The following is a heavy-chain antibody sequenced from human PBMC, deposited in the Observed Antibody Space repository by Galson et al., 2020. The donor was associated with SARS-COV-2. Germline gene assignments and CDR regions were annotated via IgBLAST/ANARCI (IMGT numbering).Heavy chain of an antibody. V-gene: IGHV4-59*01. Sequence: ASETLSLTCTVSGGSISSYYWSWIRQPPGKGLEWIGYIYYSGSTNYNPSLKSRVTISVDTSKNQFSLKLSSVTAADTAVYYCAREGDYYDSSGVGWFDPWGQGTLVTVSS. CDR2: IYYSGST. CDR1: GGSISSYY. D-gene: IGHD3-22*01. CDR3: AREGDYYDSSGVGWFDP. J-gene: IGHJ5*02.